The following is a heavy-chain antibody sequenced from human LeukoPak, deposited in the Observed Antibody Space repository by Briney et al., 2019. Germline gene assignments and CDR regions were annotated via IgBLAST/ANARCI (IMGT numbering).Heavy chain of an antibody. D-gene: IGHD3-3*01. Sequence: GGSLRLSCAASGFTFSSYGMHWVRQAPGKGLEWVAFIRYDGSNKYYADSVKGRFTISRDNSKNTLYLQMNSLRAEDTAVYYCANSRVKGIFGVVISFDYWGQGTLVTVSS. CDR1: GFTFSSYG. CDR2: IRYDGSNK. J-gene: IGHJ4*02. CDR3: ANSRVKGIFGVVISFDY. V-gene: IGHV3-30*02.